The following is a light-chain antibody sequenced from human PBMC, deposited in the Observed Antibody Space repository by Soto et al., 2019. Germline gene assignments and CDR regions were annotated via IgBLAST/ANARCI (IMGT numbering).Light chain of an antibody. V-gene: IGLV2-14*03. Sequence: VLTQPASVSGSPGQSITISCTGTSSDVGAYKYVSWHQQHPGKAPKLMIYDVSDRPSGVSDRFSGSKSGNTASLTISGLQAEDEADYYCSSYTGGSTSYVFGTGTKV. J-gene: IGLJ1*01. CDR3: SSYTGGSTSYV. CDR1: SSDVGAYKY. CDR2: DVS.